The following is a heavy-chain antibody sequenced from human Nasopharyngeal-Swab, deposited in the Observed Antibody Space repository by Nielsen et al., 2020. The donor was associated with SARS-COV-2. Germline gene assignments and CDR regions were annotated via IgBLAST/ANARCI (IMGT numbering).Heavy chain of an antibody. CDR3: ARGDLVVVPSPILGLGPFFYYFYLDV. V-gene: IGHV4-4*01. CDR2: VSHSGSI. D-gene: IGHD2-2*01. CDR1: GGSVSSNDW. Sequence: GSLRLSCAVSGGSVSSNDWWTWVRQSPGKGLEWIGEVSHSGSINYNPSLKGRVTLSMDKSKRQFSLRLTSVSAADTAVYFCARGDLVVVPSPILGLGPFFYYFYLDVWGKGTTVTVSS. J-gene: IGHJ6*03.